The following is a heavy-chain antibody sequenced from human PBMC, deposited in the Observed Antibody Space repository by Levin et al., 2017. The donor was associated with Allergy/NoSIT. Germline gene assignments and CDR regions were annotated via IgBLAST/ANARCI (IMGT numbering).Heavy chain of an antibody. V-gene: IGHV4-38-2*01. D-gene: IGHD3-22*01. CDR3: ARVGSYYDSGGYYYFDY. J-gene: IGHJ4*02. Sequence: SETLSLTCVVSGYSISSGYYWGWIRQPPGKGLEWIGGIYHTGIIQYNPSLKSRATISIATSKDKFSLKLSSVTAADTAVYYCARVGSYYDSGGYYYFDYWGQGTLITVSP. CDR2: IYHTGII. CDR1: GYSISSGYY.